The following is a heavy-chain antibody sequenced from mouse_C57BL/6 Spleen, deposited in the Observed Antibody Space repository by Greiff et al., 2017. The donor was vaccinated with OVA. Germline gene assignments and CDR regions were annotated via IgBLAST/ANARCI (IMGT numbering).Heavy chain of an antibody. CDR1: GFTFSDYG. D-gene: IGHD1-3*01. V-gene: IGHV5-17*01. Sequence: EVKLEESGGGLVKPGGSLKLSCAASGFTFSDYGMHWVRQAPEKGLEWVAYISSGSSPIYYADTVKGRFTISRDNAKNTLFLQLTSLRSEDTAMYYCATKGSYAMDYWGQGTSVTVSS. J-gene: IGHJ4*01. CDR3: ATKGSYAMDY. CDR2: ISSGSSPI.